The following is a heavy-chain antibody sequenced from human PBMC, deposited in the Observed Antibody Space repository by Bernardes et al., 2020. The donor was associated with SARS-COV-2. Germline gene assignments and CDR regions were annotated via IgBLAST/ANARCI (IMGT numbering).Heavy chain of an antibody. CDR1: GFTVSSNY. D-gene: IGHD2-21*01. CDR3: AREDGCGGCYYGMDV. CDR2: IYSGGST. J-gene: IGHJ6*02. V-gene: IGHV3-66*02. Sequence: GGSLRLSCAASGFTVSSNYMSWVRQAPGKGLEWVSVIYSGGSTYYADSVKGRFTISRDNSKNTLYLQMNSLRAEDTAVYYCAREDGCGGCYYGMDVWGQGTTVTVSS.